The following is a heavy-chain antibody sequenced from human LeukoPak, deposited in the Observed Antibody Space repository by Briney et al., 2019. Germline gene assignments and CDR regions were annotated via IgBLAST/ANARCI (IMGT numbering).Heavy chain of an antibody. D-gene: IGHD4-11*01. Sequence: GASVKVSCKASGYTFTSYAISWVRQAPGQGLEWMGGIIPIFGTANYAQKFQGRVTITTDESTSTAYMELSSLRSEDTAVYYCAGAPYSNYESWFDPWGQGTLVTVSS. CDR3: AGAPYSNYESWFDP. CDR1: GYTFTSYA. CDR2: IIPIFGTA. V-gene: IGHV1-69*05. J-gene: IGHJ5*02.